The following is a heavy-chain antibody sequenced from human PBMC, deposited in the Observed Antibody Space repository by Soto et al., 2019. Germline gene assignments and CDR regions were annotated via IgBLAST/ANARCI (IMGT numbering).Heavy chain of an antibody. CDR3: AREGAGSYWFDP. CDR1: GGSISSGGYY. CDR2: IHNNGAT. J-gene: IGHJ5*02. V-gene: IGHV4-31*03. D-gene: IGHD3-10*01. Sequence: SETLSLTCTISGGSISSGGYYWSWIRQRPEKGLEWLGYIHNNGATYYNPSLSGRVTISADTSRTRYSLSVCSVTAADTAVYYCAREGAGSYWFDPWGQGLLVTVSS.